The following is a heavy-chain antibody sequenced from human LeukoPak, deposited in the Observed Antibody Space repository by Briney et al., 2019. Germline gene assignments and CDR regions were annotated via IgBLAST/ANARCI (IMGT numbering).Heavy chain of an antibody. CDR2: ISGSGGST. D-gene: IGHD3-22*01. Sequence: PGGSLRLSCAASGFTFRSFAMSWVRQAPGKGLEWVSGISGSGGSTYYADSVKGRFTISRDNSKNTLYLQMNSLRAEDTAVYYCATYRRGYYDSSDNYYFDSWGQGTLVTVSS. CDR1: GFTFRSFA. V-gene: IGHV3-23*01. J-gene: IGHJ4*02. CDR3: ATYRRGYYDSSDNYYFDS.